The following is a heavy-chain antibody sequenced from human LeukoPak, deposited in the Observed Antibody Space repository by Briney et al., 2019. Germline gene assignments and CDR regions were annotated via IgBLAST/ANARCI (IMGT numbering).Heavy chain of an antibody. V-gene: IGHV3-30-3*01. CDR1: GFTFSSYA. J-gene: IGHJ4*02. CDR2: ISYDGSNK. CDR3: ARDRYSGSSPFDY. D-gene: IGHD1-26*01. Sequence: GGSLRLSCAASGFTFSSYAMHWVRQAPGKGLEWVAVISYDGSNKYYADSVKGRFTISRDNSKNTLYLQMNSLRAEDTAVYYCARDRYSGSSPFDYWGQGTLVTVSS.